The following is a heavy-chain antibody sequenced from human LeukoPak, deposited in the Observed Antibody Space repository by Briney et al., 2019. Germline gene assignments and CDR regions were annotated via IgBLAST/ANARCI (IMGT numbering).Heavy chain of an antibody. CDR3: ARGESYFDY. D-gene: IGHD3-10*01. J-gene: IGHJ4*02. CDR2: IYHSGST. V-gene: IGHV4-39*07. Sequence: PSETLSLTCTVSGVSISSSNSFWGWIRQPPGKGLEWIGSIYHSGSTYYNPSLKSRVTISVDTSKIQFSLKLNSVTAADTAVYYCARGESYFDYWGQGTLVTVSS. CDR1: GVSISSSNSF.